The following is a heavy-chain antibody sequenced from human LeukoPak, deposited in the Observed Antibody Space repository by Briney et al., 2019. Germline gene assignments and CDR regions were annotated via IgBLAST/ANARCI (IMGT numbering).Heavy chain of an antibody. V-gene: IGHV3-64*01. D-gene: IGHD5-18*01. J-gene: IGHJ3*02. CDR2: ITSDGDST. CDR1: GFTFSSYS. Sequence: GGSLRLSCAASGFTFSSYSMNWVRQAPGKGLECVSAITSDGDSTYYANSVKGRFTISRDNSKNTLYLQMGSLRAEDMAVYYCARRDADMAGSGFDIWGQGTMVTVSS. CDR3: ARRDADMAGSGFDI.